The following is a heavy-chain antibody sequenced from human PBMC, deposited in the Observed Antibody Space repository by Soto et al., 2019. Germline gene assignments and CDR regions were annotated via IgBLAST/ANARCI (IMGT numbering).Heavy chain of an antibody. J-gene: IGHJ4*02. Sequence: PGGSLRLSCAASGFTFSDHYMDWVRQAPGRGLEWVGRTRNRASSYVTDYAASVKGRFTISRDDSKKSLFLQMNSLKTEDTAVYYCARESTTSGSGYISDFDCWGQGTMVTVSS. CDR3: ARESTTSGSGYISDFDC. CDR2: TRNRASSYVT. V-gene: IGHV3-72*01. D-gene: IGHD3-10*01. CDR1: GFTFSDHY.